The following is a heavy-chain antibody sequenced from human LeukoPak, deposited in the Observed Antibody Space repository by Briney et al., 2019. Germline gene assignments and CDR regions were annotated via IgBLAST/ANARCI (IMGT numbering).Heavy chain of an antibody. CDR1: GYTFTSYY. D-gene: IGHD2-2*02. CDR3: ARDRRRRCSSTSCYSPYYYYYMDV. CDR2: INPSGGST. Sequence: ASVKVSCKASGYTFTSYYMHWVRQAPGQGLEWMGIINPSGGSTSYAQKFRGRVTMTRDMSTSTVYMELSSLRSEDTAVYYCARDRRRRCSSTSCYSPYYYYYMDVWGKGTTVTVSS. V-gene: IGHV1-46*01. J-gene: IGHJ6*03.